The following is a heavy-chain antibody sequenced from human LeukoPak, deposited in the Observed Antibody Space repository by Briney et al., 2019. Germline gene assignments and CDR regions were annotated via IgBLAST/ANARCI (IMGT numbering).Heavy chain of an antibody. D-gene: IGHD5-18*01. CDR1: GGSISSYY. CDR2: ICYSGST. J-gene: IGHJ3*02. CDR3: ARDDSDVDAFDI. V-gene: IGHV4-59*01. Sequence: PSETLSLTCTVSGGSISSYYWSWIRQPPGKGLEWIGYICYSGSTNYNPSLKSRVTISVDTSKNQFSLKLSSVTAADTAVYYCARDDSDVDAFDIWGQGTMVAVSS.